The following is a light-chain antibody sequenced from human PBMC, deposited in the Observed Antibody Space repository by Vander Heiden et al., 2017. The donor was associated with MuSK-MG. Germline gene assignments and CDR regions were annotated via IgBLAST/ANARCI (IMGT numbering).Light chain of an antibody. V-gene: IGKV1-17*01. CDR3: RQENSYPLT. Sequence: DIQMTQSPSSLSASVGDRVTITCRASQGIRNDLHWFQQKPGKAPKRLIYAVSNLQSGVPSRFSGIGSGTEFTLTISSLQPEDFATYYCRQENSYPLTFGGGTKVEIK. CDR2: AVS. CDR1: QGIRND. J-gene: IGKJ4*01.